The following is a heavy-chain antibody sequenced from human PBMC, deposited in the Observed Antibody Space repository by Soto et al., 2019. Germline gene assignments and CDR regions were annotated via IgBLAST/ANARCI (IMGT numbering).Heavy chain of an antibody. CDR2: IYYSGST. V-gene: IGHV4-59*01. D-gene: IGHD2-15*01. CDR1: GGSISSYY. J-gene: IGHJ3*02. CDR3: ASWGKYCSGGSCYSNAFDI. Sequence: SETLSLTCTVSGGSISSYYWIWIRQPPGKGLEWIGYIYYSGSTNYNPSLKSRVTISVDTSKNQFSLKLSSVTAADTAVYYCASWGKYCSGGSCYSNAFDIWGQGTMVTVSS.